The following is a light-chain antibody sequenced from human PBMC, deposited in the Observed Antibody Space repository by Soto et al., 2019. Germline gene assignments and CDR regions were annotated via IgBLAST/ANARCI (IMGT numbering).Light chain of an antibody. CDR1: QSVSSY. CDR3: LQNHNYPRT. J-gene: IGKJ1*01. V-gene: IGKV3-11*01. CDR2: DAS. Sequence: EIVLTQSPATLSLSPGERATLSCRASQSVSSYLAWYQQKPGQAPRLLIYDASNRATGIPARFSGSGSGTDFTLTISSLEPEDSATYYCLQNHNYPRTFGQGTKVEI.